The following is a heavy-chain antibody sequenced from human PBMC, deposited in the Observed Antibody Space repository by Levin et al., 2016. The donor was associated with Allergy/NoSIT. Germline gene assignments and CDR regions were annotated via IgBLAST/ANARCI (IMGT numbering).Heavy chain of an antibody. CDR2: IYPHDSDS. V-gene: IGHV5-51*01. Sequence: GESLKISCRTTGYQFPAYWIGWVRQMPGQGLEWMGLIYPHDSDSRFSPSFQGQVTFSVDNSINTAYLHWSSLRASDTAIYYCARTMTTDTKFDSWGQGTLVTVSS. CDR1: GYQFPAYW. CDR3: ARTMTTDTKFDS. D-gene: IGHD4-11*01. J-gene: IGHJ4*02.